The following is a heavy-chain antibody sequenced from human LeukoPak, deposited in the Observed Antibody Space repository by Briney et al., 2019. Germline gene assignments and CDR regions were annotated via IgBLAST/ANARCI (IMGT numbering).Heavy chain of an antibody. J-gene: IGHJ5*02. V-gene: IGHV1-69*13. CDR3: ARGPARISKGNWFDP. Sequence: SVKVSCKASGGTFSSYAISWVRQAPGQGLEWMGGIIPIFGTANYAQKFQGRVTITADESTSTAYMELSSLRSEDTAVYYCARGPARISKGNWFDPWGQGTLVTVSS. CDR2: IIPIFGTA. D-gene: IGHD2-15*01. CDR1: GGTFSSYA.